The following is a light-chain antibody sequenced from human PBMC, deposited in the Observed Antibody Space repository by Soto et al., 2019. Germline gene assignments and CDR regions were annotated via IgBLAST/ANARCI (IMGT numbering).Light chain of an antibody. J-gene: IGKJ1*01. Sequence: EVVLPQSPATLSLSPGEGATLSCRASQSISSSYLSWYQQKPGQAPRLLIYGASTRATGIPARFSGSGRGSGTDFTLTISSLQSEDFAVYYCQQYNNWPGTFGQGTKVDIK. CDR2: GAS. V-gene: IGKV3D-7*01. CDR3: QQYNNWPGT. CDR1: QSISSSY.